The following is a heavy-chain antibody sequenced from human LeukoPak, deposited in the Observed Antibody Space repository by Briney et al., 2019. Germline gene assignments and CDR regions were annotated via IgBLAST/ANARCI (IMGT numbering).Heavy chain of an antibody. D-gene: IGHD3-10*01. CDR1: GYSFTTYR. CDR3: ASTTRVRGVISYFDS. CDR2: IYPGDSAT. V-gene: IGHV5-51*01. J-gene: IGHJ4*02. Sequence: GESLQISCKSSGYSFTTYRIAWVRQLPGKGLEWMGLIYPGDSATRYSPSFQGQVTISADKSISTAYLQWSSLKASDTAMYYCASTTRVRGVISYFDSRGQGTVVTVSS.